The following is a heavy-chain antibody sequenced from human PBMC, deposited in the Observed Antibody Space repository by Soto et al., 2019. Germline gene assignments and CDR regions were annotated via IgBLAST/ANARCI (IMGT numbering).Heavy chain of an antibody. J-gene: IGHJ3*02. CDR2: IYSGGST. D-gene: IGHD3-10*01. Sequence: GGSLRLSCAASGFTVSSNYMSWVRQAPGKGLEWVSVIYSGGSTYYADSVKGRFTISRDNSKNTLYLQMNSLRAEDTAVYYCARFSFGYAFDIWGQGTMVTVSS. CDR3: ARFSFGYAFDI. V-gene: IGHV3-66*01. CDR1: GFTVSSNY.